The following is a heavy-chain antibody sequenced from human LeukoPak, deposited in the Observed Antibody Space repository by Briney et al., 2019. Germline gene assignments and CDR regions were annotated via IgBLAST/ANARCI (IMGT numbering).Heavy chain of an antibody. CDR3: ASVTIKAAARNWFDP. J-gene: IGHJ5*02. CDR2: INRSGST. CDR1: GGSFSGYY. D-gene: IGHD6-13*01. V-gene: IGHV4-34*01. Sequence: PSETLSLTCAIYGGSFSGYYWSCIRQPPGKGLEWIGEINRSGSTNYNPSLKSRVTISVDTSKNQFSLKVSSVTAADTAVYYCASVTIKAAARNWFDPWGQGTLVTVSS.